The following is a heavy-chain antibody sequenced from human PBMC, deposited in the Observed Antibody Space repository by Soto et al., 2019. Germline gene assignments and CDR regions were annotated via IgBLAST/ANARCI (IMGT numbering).Heavy chain of an antibody. CDR2: IRSKANSYAT. CDR3: TRRYDSDYYYYYGMDV. Sequence: GGSLRLCCAASGFTFSGSAMHWVRQASGKGLEWVGRIRSKANSYATAYAASVKGRFTISRDDSKNTAYLQMNSLKTEDTAVYYCTRRYDSDYYYYYGMDVWGQGTTVTVSS. J-gene: IGHJ6*02. D-gene: IGHD3-22*01. CDR1: GFTFSGSA. V-gene: IGHV3-73*01.